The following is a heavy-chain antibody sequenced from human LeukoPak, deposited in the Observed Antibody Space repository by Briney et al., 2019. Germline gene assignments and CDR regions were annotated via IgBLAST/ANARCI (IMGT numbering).Heavy chain of an antibody. Sequence: PGGSLRLXCAASGFSFSDYYMSWIRQSPGKELEWVSYISTSGGTIYYADSVKGRFTISRDNAKNSLYLQMNSLRAEDTAVYYCVRDHVGWFDPWGQGILVTVSS. V-gene: IGHV3-11*04. J-gene: IGHJ5*02. CDR1: GFSFSDYY. CDR3: VRDHVGWFDP. D-gene: IGHD1-26*01. CDR2: ISTSGGTI.